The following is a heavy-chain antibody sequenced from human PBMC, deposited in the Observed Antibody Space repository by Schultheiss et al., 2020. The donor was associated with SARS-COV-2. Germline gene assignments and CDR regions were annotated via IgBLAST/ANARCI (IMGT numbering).Heavy chain of an antibody. V-gene: IGHV3-30*18. J-gene: IGHJ4*02. Sequence: GGSLRLSCAASGFTFSSYGMHWVRQAPGKGLEWVAVISYDGSNKYYADSVKGRFTISRDNSKNTLYLQMNSLRAEDTAVYYCAKDSPVPTATDYWGQGTLVTVSS. D-gene: IGHD5-18*01. CDR3: AKDSPVPTATDY. CDR2: ISYDGSNK. CDR1: GFTFSSYG.